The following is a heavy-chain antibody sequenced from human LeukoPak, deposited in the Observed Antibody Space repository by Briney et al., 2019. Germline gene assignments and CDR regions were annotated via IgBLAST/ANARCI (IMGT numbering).Heavy chain of an antibody. Sequence: ASVKVSCKVSGYTLTELSMDWVRQAPGKGVEWMGGFHPENGETIYAQKFKGRVVMTEDTSTDTAYMELSSLRSEDTAVYYCATGEFCNNSTCYPAFGFWGQGSLVIVSS. CDR1: GYTLTELS. CDR2: FHPENGET. J-gene: IGHJ4*02. CDR3: ATGEFCNNSTCYPAFGF. D-gene: IGHD2/OR15-2a*01. V-gene: IGHV1-24*01.